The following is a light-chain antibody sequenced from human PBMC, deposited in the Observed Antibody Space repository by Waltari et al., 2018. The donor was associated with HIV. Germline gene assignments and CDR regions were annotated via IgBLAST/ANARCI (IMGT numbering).Light chain of an antibody. J-gene: IGKJ4*01. V-gene: IGKV3-15*01. CDR3: QQYNTWPLT. CDR1: QTVGSN. CDR2: SAS. Sequence: EILMTQSPTTLSVSPGERATLSCRASQTVGSNLAWYQQKLGQAPRLLFYSASTRATGVPARFSGSGSGKEFTLTISSLQSEDLAVYFCQQYNTWPLTFGGGTKVEI.